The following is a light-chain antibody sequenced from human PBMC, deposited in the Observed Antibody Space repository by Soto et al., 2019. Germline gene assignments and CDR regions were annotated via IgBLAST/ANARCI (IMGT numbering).Light chain of an antibody. CDR3: CSYTSSSTPVV. V-gene: IGLV2-14*03. Sequence: QSVLTQPASVSGSPGQSITISCTGTSSDVGGYNYVSWYQQHPGKAPKLMIYDVSNRPSGVSNRFSGSKSGNTASLTISGLQAEDEADYYCCSYTSSSTPVVFGGGTKVIVL. CDR1: SSDVGGYNY. CDR2: DVS. J-gene: IGLJ2*01.